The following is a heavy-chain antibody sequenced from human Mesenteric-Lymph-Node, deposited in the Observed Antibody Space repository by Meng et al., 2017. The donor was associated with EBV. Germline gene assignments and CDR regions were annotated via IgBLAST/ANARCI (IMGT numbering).Heavy chain of an antibody. CDR3: TTVSGDYYSPWVDP. CDR2: IYNSGST. J-gene: IGHJ5*02. Sequence: QLQWSDPGLWKPSTTLFLTRTVARGSVSSITYYWICIRQPQGKELEWIGYIYNSGSTNYNPSLSSRVTISVDTSKNQLSLRLNSVTATDTAVYYCTTVSGDYYSPWVDPWGQGTLVTVSS. CDR1: RGSVSSITYY. V-gene: IGHV4-61*01. D-gene: IGHD1-26*01.